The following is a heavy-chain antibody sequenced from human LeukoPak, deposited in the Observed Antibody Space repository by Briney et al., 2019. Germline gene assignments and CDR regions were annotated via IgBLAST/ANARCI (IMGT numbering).Heavy chain of an antibody. J-gene: IGHJ4*02. CDR2: INHSGST. CDR3: ARLRSGYDLFDY. Sequence: PSETLSLTYAVYGGSFSGYYWSWIRQPPGKGLEWIGEINHSGSTNYNPSLKSRVTISVDTSKNQFSLKLSSVTAADTAVYYCARLRSGYDLFDYWGQGTLVTVSS. CDR1: GGSFSGYY. D-gene: IGHD5-12*01. V-gene: IGHV4-34*01.